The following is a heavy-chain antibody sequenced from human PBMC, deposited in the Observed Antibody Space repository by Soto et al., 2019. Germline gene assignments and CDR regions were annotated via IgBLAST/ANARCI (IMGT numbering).Heavy chain of an antibody. D-gene: IGHD6-13*01. CDR1: GFTFRSYD. V-gene: IGHV3-48*03. J-gene: IGHJ5*01. Sequence: GSLILSCAVFGFTFRSYDLNWVRQAAGKGLEWVSYISSRGGTIYYAESVKGRFTISRDNAKNSLNLQMNGLRAEDTAIYYCARGTATGNWGWFDSCGQVSLVIFPS. CDR3: ARGTATGNWGWFDS. CDR2: ISSRGGTI.